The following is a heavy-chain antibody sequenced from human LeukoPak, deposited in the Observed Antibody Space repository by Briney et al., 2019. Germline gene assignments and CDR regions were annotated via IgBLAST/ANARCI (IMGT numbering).Heavy chain of an antibody. D-gene: IGHD6-19*01. J-gene: IGHJ6*02. CDR2: IYSGGSA. CDR1: GFTFSSNY. CDR3: ARASSGGYYYYGMDV. V-gene: IGHV3-53*01. Sequence: PGGSLRLSCAASGFTFSSNYMSWVRQAPGKGLEWVSVIYSGGSAYYADSVKGRFTISRDNSKNTLYLQMNSLRAEGTAVYYCARASSGGYYYYGMDVWGQGTTVTVSS.